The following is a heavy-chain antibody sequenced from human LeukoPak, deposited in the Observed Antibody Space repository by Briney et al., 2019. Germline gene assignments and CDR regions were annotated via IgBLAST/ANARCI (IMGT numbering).Heavy chain of an antibody. D-gene: IGHD2-21*02. CDR1: GFTFSSYW. CDR3: AKSINRGVVVVTAPFDY. Sequence: GGSLRLSCAASGFTFSSYWMHWVRQAPGKGLEWVSGISWNSGSIGYADSVKGRFTISRDNAKNSLYLQMNSLRAEDTASYYCAKSINRGVVVVTAPFDYWGQGTLVTVSS. V-gene: IGHV3-9*01. J-gene: IGHJ4*02. CDR2: ISWNSGSI.